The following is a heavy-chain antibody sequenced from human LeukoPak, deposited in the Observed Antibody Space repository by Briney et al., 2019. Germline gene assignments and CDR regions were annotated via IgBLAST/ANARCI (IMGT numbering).Heavy chain of an antibody. CDR1: GFTFSSYD. CDR3: ARVVFSSGWLDY. CDR2: ISSNGGST. Sequence: GGSLRLSCAASGFTFSSYDMYWVRQAPGKGLEYVSGISSNGGSTYYANSVKGRLTISRDNSKNTLYLQMGSLRADDMAVYYCARVVFSSGWLDYWGQGTLVTVSS. J-gene: IGHJ4*02. V-gene: IGHV3-64*01. D-gene: IGHD6-19*01.